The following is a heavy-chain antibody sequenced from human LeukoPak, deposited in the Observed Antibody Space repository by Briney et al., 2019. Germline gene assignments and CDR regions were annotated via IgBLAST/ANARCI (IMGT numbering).Heavy chain of an antibody. V-gene: IGHV4-59*08. Sequence: SETLSLTCTVSGGSIISYYWSWIRQPPGKRLEWIGYIYYGGSTNYNPSLKSRVTISVDTSKNQFSLKLSSVTAADTAVYYCARGAAGGTPGFYYYYTMVACGKGTTVTVSS. CDR2: IYYGGST. J-gene: IGHJ6*03. CDR3: ARGAAGGTPGFYYYYTMVA. D-gene: IGHD1-7*01. CDR1: GGSIISYY.